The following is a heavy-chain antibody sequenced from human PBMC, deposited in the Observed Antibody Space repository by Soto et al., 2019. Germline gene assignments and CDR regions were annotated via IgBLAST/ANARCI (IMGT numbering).Heavy chain of an antibody. D-gene: IGHD4-17*01. Sequence: QITLKESGPTLVEPTQTLTLTCTFSGFSLSTSGMSVAWIRQPPGKALEWLALIFWDDDTRYSPSLRNRLTITQDPPRNYVVLPKDSMGPADTATFYCAYSPLGGFGDFTSFHSWGPGTLVTVSS. CDR2: IFWDDDT. CDR3: AYSPLGGFGDFTSFHS. V-gene: IGHV2-5*02. J-gene: IGHJ4*02. CDR1: GFSLSTSGMS.